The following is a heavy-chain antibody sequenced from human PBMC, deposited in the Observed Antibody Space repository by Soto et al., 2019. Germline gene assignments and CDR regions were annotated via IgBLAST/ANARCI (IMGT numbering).Heavy chain of an antibody. CDR1: GGSISSSSYY. CDR3: ARPTGEDYGGYIGY. V-gene: IGHV4-39*01. CDR2: IYYSGST. J-gene: IGHJ4*02. D-gene: IGHD4-17*01. Sequence: SETLSLTCTVSGGSISSSSYYWGWIRQPPGKGLEWIGSIYYSGSTYYNPSLKSRVTISVDTSKNQFSLKLSSVTAADTAVYYCARPTGEDYGGYIGYWGQGTLVTVSS.